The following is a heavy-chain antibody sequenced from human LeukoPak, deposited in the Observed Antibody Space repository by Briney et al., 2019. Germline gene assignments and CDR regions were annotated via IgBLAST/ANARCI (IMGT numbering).Heavy chain of an antibody. J-gene: IGHJ4*02. V-gene: IGHV4-30-4*08. CDR1: GGSISSGDYY. CDR2: IYYSGST. CDR3: SREGYDILTGDYIVD. Sequence: NASQTLSLTCTVSGGSISSGDYYWSWIRQPPGKGLEWIGYIYYSGSTYYNPSLKSRVTISVDTSKNQFSLKLSSVTAADTAVYYCSREGYDILTGDYIVDWGQGTLVTVSS. D-gene: IGHD3-9*01.